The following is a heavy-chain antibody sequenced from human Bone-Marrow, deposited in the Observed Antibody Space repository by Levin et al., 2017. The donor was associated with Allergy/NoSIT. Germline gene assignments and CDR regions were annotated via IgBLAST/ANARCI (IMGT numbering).Heavy chain of an antibody. V-gene: IGHV5-10-1*01. Sequence: ASVKVSCKGSGYSFTNYWISWVRQVPGKGLEWMGRINPGDSYTNYSPSFQGHVTISADKSISTAYLQWSSLEASDTAIYYCVRGGSCSSSSCYAWFDPWGQGILVTVSS. CDR1: GYSFTNYW. J-gene: IGHJ5*02. CDR2: INPGDSYT. D-gene: IGHD2-2*01. CDR3: VRGGSCSSSSCYAWFDP.